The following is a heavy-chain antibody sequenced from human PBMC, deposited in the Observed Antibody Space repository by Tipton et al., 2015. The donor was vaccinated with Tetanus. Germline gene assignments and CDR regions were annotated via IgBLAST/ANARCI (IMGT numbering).Heavy chain of an antibody. J-gene: IGHJ5*02. CDR2: INHRGGT. Sequence: GLVKPSETLSLTCGVSGGSFSGNYWSWVRQAPGKGLEWIGEINHRGGTTYNPSLKSRVTISGDTSKNQFSLNLTSVTAADTAVYYCASLPKHLLAPRGAPWGQGTLVTVSS. CDR3: ASLPKHLLAPRGAP. D-gene: IGHD6-19*01. V-gene: IGHV4-34*01. CDR1: GGSFSGNY.